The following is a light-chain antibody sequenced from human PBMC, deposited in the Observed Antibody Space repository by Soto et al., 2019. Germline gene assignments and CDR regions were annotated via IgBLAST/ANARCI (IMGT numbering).Light chain of an antibody. V-gene: IGLV1-47*02. Sequence: QSVLTQPPSASGTAGQVVTISCSGGDSNIGSNSVYWYQHLPRMAPKLLIYYNNQRPSGVPDRFSGSGSGTSASLAIVGLRSEDEAVYYCAAWDASLSACVFGNGTKV. CDR3: AAWDASLSACV. CDR2: YNN. J-gene: IGLJ1*01. CDR1: DSNIGSNS.